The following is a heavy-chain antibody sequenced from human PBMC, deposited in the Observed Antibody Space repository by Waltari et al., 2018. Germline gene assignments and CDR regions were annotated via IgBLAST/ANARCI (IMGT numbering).Heavy chain of an antibody. V-gene: IGHV3-30*04. J-gene: IGHJ4*02. CDR1: GFTFSRYA. CDR3: ARLGY. CDR2: ISYDGSNK. D-gene: IGHD6-13*01. Sequence: QVQLVESGGGVVQPGRSLRLSCAASGFTFSRYAMHWVRQAPGKGLEWVAVISYDGSNKYYVDSVKGRFTISRDNSKNTLYLQMNSLRAEDTAVYYCARLGYWGQGTLVTVSS.